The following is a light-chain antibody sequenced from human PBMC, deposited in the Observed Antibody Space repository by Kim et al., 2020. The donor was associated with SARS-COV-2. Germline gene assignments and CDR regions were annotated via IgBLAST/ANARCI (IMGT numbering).Light chain of an antibody. CDR1: QSVSSN. V-gene: IGKV3-15*01. CDR2: GAS. Sequence: SPVRRATLSCRASQSVSSNLAWYQQKPGQAPRLLIYGASTRATGIPARFSGSGSGTEYILTISSLQSEDFAVYYCHQYNDWPPINFGQGTRLEIK. CDR3: HQYNDWPPIN. J-gene: IGKJ5*01.